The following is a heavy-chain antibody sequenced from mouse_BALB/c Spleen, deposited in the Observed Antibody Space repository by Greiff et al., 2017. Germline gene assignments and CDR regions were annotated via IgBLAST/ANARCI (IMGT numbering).Heavy chain of an antibody. J-gene: IGHJ4*01. D-gene: IGHD1-2*01. Sequence: VQLQQSGAELAKPGASVKMSCKASGYTFTSYWMHWVKQRPGQGMEWIGYINPSTGYTEYNQKFKDKATLTADKSSSTAYMQLSSLTSEDSAVYYCARGDGYYAMDYWGQGTSVTVSS. CDR2: INPSTGYT. CDR3: ARGDGYYAMDY. V-gene: IGHV1-7*01. CDR1: GYTFTSYW.